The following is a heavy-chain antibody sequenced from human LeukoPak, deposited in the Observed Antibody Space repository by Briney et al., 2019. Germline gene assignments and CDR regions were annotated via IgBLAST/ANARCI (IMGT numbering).Heavy chain of an antibody. V-gene: IGHV4-59*12. Sequence: PSETLSLTCTVSGGSISSYAWSWVRQAPGRGLEWIGYIYYSGRTTYNPSLRSRVTISLDTSNNQFSLKLSSVTAADTAVYYCAGDYGSGSYRFDYWGQGTLVTVSS. CDR3: AGDYGSGSYRFDY. CDR2: IYYSGRT. CDR1: GGSISSYA. J-gene: IGHJ4*02. D-gene: IGHD3-10*01.